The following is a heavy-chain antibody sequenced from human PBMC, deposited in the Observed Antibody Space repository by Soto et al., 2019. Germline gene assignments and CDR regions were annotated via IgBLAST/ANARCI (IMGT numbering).Heavy chain of an antibody. CDR2: INAGNGDT. Sequence: QVQLVQSGAEIKKPGASVKLSCKASGITYNTYAIHWVRQAPGQGLEWMGWINAGNGDTRYSQNFQGRVTFTRDTSASTVYMDLGSLTSEHTGLYYCTRSISSFVTWGQGTLVTVSS. D-gene: IGHD2-2*01. J-gene: IGHJ4*02. CDR3: TRSISSFVT. CDR1: GITYNTYA. V-gene: IGHV1-3*01.